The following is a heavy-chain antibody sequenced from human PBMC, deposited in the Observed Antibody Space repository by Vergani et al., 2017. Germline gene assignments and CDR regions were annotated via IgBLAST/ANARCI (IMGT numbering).Heavy chain of an antibody. CDR1: GFTFSSYG. Sequence: QVQLVESGGGVVQPGRSLRLSCAASGFTFSSYGMHWVRQAPGKGLEWVAVISYDGSNKYYADSVKGRFTISRDNSKNTLYLQMNSLRAEDTAVYYCARADIVRGAVAFDIWGQGTLVTVSS. V-gene: IGHV3-30*03. D-gene: IGHD2-15*01. CDR3: ARADIVRGAVAFDI. J-gene: IGHJ4*02. CDR2: ISYDGSNK.